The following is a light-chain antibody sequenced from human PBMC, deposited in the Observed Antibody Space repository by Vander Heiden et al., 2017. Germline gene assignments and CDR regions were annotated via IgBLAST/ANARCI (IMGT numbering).Light chain of an antibody. CDR1: QVIRSS. J-gene: IGKJ3*01. CDR2: DAS. Sequence: AIRMTQSPSSISASTGDRVTITCRASQVIRSSLAWYQQKPGRAPKLLIYDASTLQTGVPSRFSGSGSGTDFSLTISSLQSDDFAIYHCQQDDSYSGTFGHGTKVDV. CDR3: QQDDSYSGT. V-gene: IGKV1-8*01.